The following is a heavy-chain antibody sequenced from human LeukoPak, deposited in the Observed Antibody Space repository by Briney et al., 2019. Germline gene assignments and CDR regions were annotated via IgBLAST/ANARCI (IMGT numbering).Heavy chain of an antibody. V-gene: IGHV4-34*01. J-gene: IGHJ5*02. CDR3: ARFTINIGYDTLTGYLTWFDP. D-gene: IGHD3-9*01. CDR1: GGSFSDNY. Sequence: PSETLSLTCAVHGGSFSDNYWSWIRQPPGKGLEWIGEINHCVITNYNPSLKSRVTISVDTSKNQFSLKLSSVTAADTAVYYCARFTINIGYDTLTGYLTWFDPWGQRTLVTVSS. CDR2: INHCVIT.